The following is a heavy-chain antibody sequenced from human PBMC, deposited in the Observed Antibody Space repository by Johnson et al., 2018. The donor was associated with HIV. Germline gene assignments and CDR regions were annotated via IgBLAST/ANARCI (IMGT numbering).Heavy chain of an antibody. Sequence: VQLVESGGGVVQSGGSLRLSYDASGFTFSVYDRHWVCQAPGKGLQWVPFIHYDAIGKYSGGAVMGRFTFSRDNSKNTLYLQMNSLKTEDTAVYYCALSYSLDAFDIWGQGTMVTVSS. J-gene: IGHJ3*02. CDR3: ALSYSLDAFDI. V-gene: IGHV3-30*02. CDR1: GFTFSVYD. CDR2: IHYDAIGK. D-gene: IGHD2-21*01.